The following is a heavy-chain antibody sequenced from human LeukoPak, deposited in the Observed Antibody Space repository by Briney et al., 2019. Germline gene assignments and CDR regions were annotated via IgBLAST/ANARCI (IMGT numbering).Heavy chain of an antibody. J-gene: IGHJ4*02. Sequence: SETLSLTCTVSGGSISSYYWSWIRQPPGKGLEWIGYIYTSGSTNYNPSLKSRVTISVDTSKNQFPLKLSSVTAADTAVYYCARQYSSSSSSDYWGQGTLVTVSS. V-gene: IGHV4-4*09. D-gene: IGHD6-6*01. CDR1: GGSISSYY. CDR3: ARQYSSSSSSDY. CDR2: IYTSGST.